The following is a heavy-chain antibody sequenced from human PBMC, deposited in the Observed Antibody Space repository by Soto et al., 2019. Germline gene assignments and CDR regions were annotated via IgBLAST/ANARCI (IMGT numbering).Heavy chain of an antibody. J-gene: IGHJ4*02. V-gene: IGHV3-21*01. CDR2: ISTISTHI. CDR1: GFTFSDYI. CDR3: ARGTTTLQREDRLDY. Sequence: PWGSLRLSCAASGFTFSDYIMNLVRQRPGKGLEWLSSISTISTHIYYADSVKGRFTISRDNVKNSLYLQMDSLRAEDTAVYYCARGTTTLQREDRLDYWGQGTLVTVS. D-gene: IGHD2-2*01.